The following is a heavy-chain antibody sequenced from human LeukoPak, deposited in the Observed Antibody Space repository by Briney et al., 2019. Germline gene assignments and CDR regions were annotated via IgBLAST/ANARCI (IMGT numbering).Heavy chain of an antibody. CDR2: INPNSGVT. Sequence: ASVKVSCKASGYTFTGYYMYWVRQAPGQGPEWMGWINPNSGVTNYAQKFQGWVTMTRDTSISTAYMELSRLRSDDTAVYYCARGFPHSTRQQTSAAGVYNYYYYMHVWGKGTTVTVSS. CDR1: GYTFTGYY. V-gene: IGHV1-2*04. J-gene: IGHJ6*03. D-gene: IGHD6-13*01. CDR3: ARGFPHSTRQQTSAAGVYNYYYYMHV.